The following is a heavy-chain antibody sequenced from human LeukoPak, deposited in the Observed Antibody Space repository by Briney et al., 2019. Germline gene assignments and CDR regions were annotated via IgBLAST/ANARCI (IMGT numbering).Heavy chain of an antibody. CDR3: ARGVYIAAAQYGY. CDR1: GVSISSYY. J-gene: IGHJ4*02. D-gene: IGHD6-13*01. V-gene: IGHV4-59*01. Sequence: SVTLSFTSTVYGVSISSYYWVWLRQRPGQGLEWIEYIYYSGTTNYNPSLNSRVTISVDTTKNQFSLKLSSVTAADTAVYYCARGVYIAAAQYGYWGQGTLVTVSS. CDR2: IYYSGTT.